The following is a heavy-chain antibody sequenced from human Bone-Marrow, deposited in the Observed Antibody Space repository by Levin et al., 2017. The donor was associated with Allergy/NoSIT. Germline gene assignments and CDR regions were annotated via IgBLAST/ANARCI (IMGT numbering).Heavy chain of an antibody. J-gene: IGHJ4*02. CDR2: IYHSGST. CDR1: GGSISSSNW. D-gene: IGHD2-21*02. Sequence: SETLSLTCAVSGGSISSSNWWSWVRQPPGKGLEWIGEIYHSGSTNYNPSLKSRVTISVDKSKNQFSLKLSSVTAADTAVYYCARDLGVVVTSLGYWGQGTLVTVSS. CDR3: ARDLGVVVTSLGY. V-gene: IGHV4-4*02.